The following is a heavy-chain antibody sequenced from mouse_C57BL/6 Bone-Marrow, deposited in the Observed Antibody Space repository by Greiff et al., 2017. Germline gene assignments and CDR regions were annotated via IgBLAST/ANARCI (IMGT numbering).Heavy chain of an antibody. D-gene: IGHD1-1*01. CDR3: ANYCGLAAMDY. J-gene: IGHJ4*01. CDR1: GYTFTSYG. V-gene: IGHV1-81*01. Sequence: VQLQQSGAELARPGASVKLSCKASGYTFTSYGISWVKQRTGQGLEWIGEIYPRSGNTYYNEKFKGKATLTADKSSSTAYMELRSLTSEDSAVDFCANYCGLAAMDYWGQGTSVTVSS. CDR2: IYPRSGNT.